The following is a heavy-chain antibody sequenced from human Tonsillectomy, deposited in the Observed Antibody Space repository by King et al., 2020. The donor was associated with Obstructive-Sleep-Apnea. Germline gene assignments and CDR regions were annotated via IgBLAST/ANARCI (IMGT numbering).Heavy chain of an antibody. Sequence: QLVQSGAEVKKPGASVKVSCEASGYTFTNFDVNWVRQATGRGLEWMGWMNPNSGNTRYAQKFQGRVTMTRNTSISTAYMELTSLRSEDTAVYYCARGPPASQYFQHWGQGTLISVSS. CDR3: ARGPPASQYFQH. CDR1: GYTFTNFD. CDR2: MNPNSGNT. V-gene: IGHV1-8*01. J-gene: IGHJ1*01.